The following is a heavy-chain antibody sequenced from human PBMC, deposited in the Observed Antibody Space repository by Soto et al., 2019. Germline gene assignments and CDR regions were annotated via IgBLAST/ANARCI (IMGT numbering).Heavy chain of an antibody. V-gene: IGHV3-48*02. CDR2: ISGSSSTI. Sequence: GGSLRLSCAASGFTFSSYSMNWVRQAPGKGLEWVSYISGSSSTIYYADSVKGRFTISRDNAKNSLYLQMNSLRDEDTAVYYWARAFWRRDIVVVPAAREYSYYYYGMDVWGQGTTVTVSS. CDR1: GFTFSSYS. D-gene: IGHD2-2*01. CDR3: ARAFWRRDIVVVPAAREYSYYYYGMDV. J-gene: IGHJ6*02.